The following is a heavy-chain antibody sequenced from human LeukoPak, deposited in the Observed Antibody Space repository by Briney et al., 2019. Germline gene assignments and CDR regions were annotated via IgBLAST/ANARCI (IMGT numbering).Heavy chain of an antibody. J-gene: IGHJ6*02. CDR3: AGDHDDSNTGKYYYGMDV. CDR1: GFTFSNYS. V-gene: IGHV3-11*01. D-gene: IGHD4-11*01. Sequence: GGSLRLSCAASGFTFSNYSMSWIRQAPGKGLEWVSYISSSGSTIYYADSVKGRFTISRDNAKNSLYLQMNSLRAEDTAVYYCAGDHDDSNTGKYYYGMDVWGQGTTVTVSS. CDR2: ISSSGSTI.